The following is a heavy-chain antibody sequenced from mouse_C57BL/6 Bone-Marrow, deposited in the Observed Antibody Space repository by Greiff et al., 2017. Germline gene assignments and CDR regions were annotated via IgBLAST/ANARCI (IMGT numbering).Heavy chain of an antibody. CDR3: ARRWGYYKAMDY. J-gene: IGHJ4*01. D-gene: IGHD2-3*01. V-gene: IGHV5-9*01. Sequence: EVHLVESGGGLVKPGGSLKLSCAASGFTFSSYTMSWVRQTPEKRLEWVANISGGGGNTYYPDSVKGRFTISRDNAKNTLYLQMSSLRSEDTALYDWARRWGYYKAMDYWGQGTSVTVSS. CDR2: ISGGGGNT. CDR1: GFTFSSYT.